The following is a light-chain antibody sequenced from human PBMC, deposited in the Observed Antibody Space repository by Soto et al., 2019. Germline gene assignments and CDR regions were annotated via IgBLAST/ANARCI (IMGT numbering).Light chain of an antibody. CDR2: GAS. J-gene: IGKJ1*01. CDR1: QSVSSN. CDR3: QQFNNWPQT. V-gene: IGKV3-15*01. Sequence: EVVMTRSPATLSVSPGERATLSCRASQSVSSNLAWYQQKSGQAPRLLIYGASTRATGIPARFSGSGSGTEFTLTISSLQSEDFEVYFCQQFNNWPQTFGQGTKVDIK.